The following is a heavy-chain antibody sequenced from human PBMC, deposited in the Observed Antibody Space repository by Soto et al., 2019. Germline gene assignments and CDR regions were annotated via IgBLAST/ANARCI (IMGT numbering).Heavy chain of an antibody. Sequence: SETLSLTCTVSGGSISSYYWSWIRQPPGKGLEWIGYIYYSGSTNYNPSLKSRVTISVDTSKNQFSLKLSSVTAADTAVYYCASGYYYGSGAYYYYGMDVWGQGTTVTVSS. CDR2: IYYSGST. CDR3: ASGYYYGSGAYYYYGMDV. J-gene: IGHJ6*02. V-gene: IGHV4-59*01. D-gene: IGHD3-10*01. CDR1: GGSISSYY.